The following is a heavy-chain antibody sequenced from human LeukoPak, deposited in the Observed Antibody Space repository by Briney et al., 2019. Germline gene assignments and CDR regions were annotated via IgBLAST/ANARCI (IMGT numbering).Heavy chain of an antibody. D-gene: IGHD4-17*01. Sequence: GSLRLSCAASGFTFSSYSMNWVRQAPGKGLEWVSSISSSSSYIYYADSVKGRFTISRDNAKNSLYLQMNSLRAEDTAVYYCARDEGHDYGDYVNAFDIWGQGTMVTVSS. V-gene: IGHV3-21*01. CDR1: GFTFSSYS. CDR3: ARDEGHDYGDYVNAFDI. CDR2: ISSSSSYI. J-gene: IGHJ3*02.